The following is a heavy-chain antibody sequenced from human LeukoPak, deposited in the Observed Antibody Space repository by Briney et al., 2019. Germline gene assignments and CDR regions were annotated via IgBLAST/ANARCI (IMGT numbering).Heavy chain of an antibody. CDR3: ARLANNDYES. CDR2: LYSGGRT. D-gene: IGHD4-17*01. J-gene: IGHJ5*02. Sequence: SETLSLTCTVSGDSINSSPYYWGWIRQPPGNGLEWIGTLYSGGRTHYSPSFKSRVTVSGDTSTNQFSLRLSSVTAADTAVYYCARLANNDYESWGQGTLVTVSS. CDR1: GDSINSSPYY. V-gene: IGHV4-39*01.